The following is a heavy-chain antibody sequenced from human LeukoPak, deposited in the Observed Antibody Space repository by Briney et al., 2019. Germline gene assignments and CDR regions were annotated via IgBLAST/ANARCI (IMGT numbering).Heavy chain of an antibody. D-gene: IGHD3-10*01. Sequence: GGSLRLSCAASGFTFSSYSMNWVRQAPGKGLEWVSYISSNSRYIYYADSVKGRFTISRDNAKNSLYLQMNNLRTEDAAVYYCARGPGGSGSYYDYWGQGTLVTVSS. V-gene: IGHV3-21*01. CDR1: GFTFSSYS. J-gene: IGHJ4*02. CDR3: ARGPGGSGSYYDY. CDR2: ISSNSRYI.